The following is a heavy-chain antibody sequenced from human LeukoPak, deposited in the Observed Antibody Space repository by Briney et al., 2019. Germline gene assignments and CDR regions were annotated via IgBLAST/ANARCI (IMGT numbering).Heavy chain of an antibody. CDR2: INWNGGST. CDR1: GFTFDDYG. V-gene: IGHV3-20*04. CDR3: ARVQRELMWYYFDY. D-gene: IGHD1-1*01. Sequence: PGGSLRLSCAASGFTFDDYGMSWGRQAPVKGLELVSGINWNGGSTGYADSVKGRFTISRDNAKNSLYLQMNSLRVEDTALYYCARVQRELMWYYFDYWGQGTLVTVS. J-gene: IGHJ4*02.